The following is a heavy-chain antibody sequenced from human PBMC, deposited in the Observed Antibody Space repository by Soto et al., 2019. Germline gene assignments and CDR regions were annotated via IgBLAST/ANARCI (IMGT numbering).Heavy chain of an antibody. CDR3: ARVRGGDYYGMDV. Sequence: QLVQSGAEVKKPGASVKVSCKISGYTFTHYGITWVRQAPGQGLEWLGWINTDNGRADHAPRFQGRLTMTTDPPTNTADMELRSLRSDDSAVYYCARVRGGDYYGMDVWGQGTTVIVSS. CDR2: INTDNGRA. D-gene: IGHD2-21*01. CDR1: GYTFTHYG. V-gene: IGHV1-18*04. J-gene: IGHJ6*02.